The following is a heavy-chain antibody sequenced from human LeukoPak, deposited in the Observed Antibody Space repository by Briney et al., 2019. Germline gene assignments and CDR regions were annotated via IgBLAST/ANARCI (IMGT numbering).Heavy chain of an antibody. Sequence: GGSLRLSCITSGFTFGDHAMSWVRQAPGKGLEWVSAIGGSGGSTYYADSVKGRFTISRDNSKNTLYLQMNSLRAEDTAVYYCAKMEHIVVVTAMGDAFDIWGQGTMVTVSS. CDR3: AKMEHIVVVTAMGDAFDI. CDR2: IGGSGGST. J-gene: IGHJ3*02. D-gene: IGHD2-21*02. V-gene: IGHV3-23*01. CDR1: GFTFGDHA.